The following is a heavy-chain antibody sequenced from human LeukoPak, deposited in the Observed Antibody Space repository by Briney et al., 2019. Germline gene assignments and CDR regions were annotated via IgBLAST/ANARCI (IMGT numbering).Heavy chain of an antibody. CDR3: ASYGIAVAAPDY. V-gene: IGHV3-7*05. J-gene: IGHJ4*02. CDR1: GFSFSNYW. Sequence: TGGSLRLSCVVSGFSFSNYWMTWVRQAPGKGLEWVANIKEDGSEKYYVDSVKGRFTISRDNAKNPLYLQMNSLRAEDTAVYYCASYGIAVAAPDYWGQGTLVTVSS. D-gene: IGHD6-19*01. CDR2: IKEDGSEK.